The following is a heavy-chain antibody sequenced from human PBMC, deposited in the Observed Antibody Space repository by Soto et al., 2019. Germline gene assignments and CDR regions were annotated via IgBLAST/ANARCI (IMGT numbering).Heavy chain of an antibody. D-gene: IGHD3-22*01. Sequence: ASVKVSCKASGYTFTGYYMHWVRQAPGQGLEWMGWINPNSGGTNYAQKFQGWVTMTRDTSMSTAYMELSRLRSDDTAVYYCARLETPGTYYYDGSGYYGRAFDYWGQGTLVTVSS. CDR2: INPNSGGT. CDR3: ARLETPGTYYYDGSGYYGRAFDY. V-gene: IGHV1-2*04. J-gene: IGHJ4*02. CDR1: GYTFTGYY.